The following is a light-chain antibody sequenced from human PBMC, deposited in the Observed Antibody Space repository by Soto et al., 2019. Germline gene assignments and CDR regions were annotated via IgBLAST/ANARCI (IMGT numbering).Light chain of an antibody. CDR1: TSDVGRYNH. J-gene: IGLJ1*01. V-gene: IGLV2-14*01. CDR3: CSYTTTTTIYV. CDR2: DVT. Sequence: QSVLTQPASVSGSPGQSVTISCTGTTSDVGRYNHLSWYQQHPGKAPKLILYDVTNRPSGISNRFSGSKSGTTASLTISALQPEDEAEYYCCSYTTTTTIYVFGTGTKVTVL.